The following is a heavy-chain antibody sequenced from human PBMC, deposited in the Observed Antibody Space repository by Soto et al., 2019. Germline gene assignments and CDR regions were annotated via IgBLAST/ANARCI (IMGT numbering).Heavy chain of an antibody. Sequence: ASVKVSCKASGGTFSSYAISGVRQAPGQGLEWMGGIIPIFGTANYAQKFQGRVTITADESTSTAYMELSSLRSEDTAVYYCATPTYYYDSSGYPTRISYFDYWGQGTLVTVS. CDR1: GGTFSSYA. J-gene: IGHJ4*02. CDR3: ATPTYYYDSSGYPTRISYFDY. V-gene: IGHV1-69*13. CDR2: IIPIFGTA. D-gene: IGHD3-22*01.